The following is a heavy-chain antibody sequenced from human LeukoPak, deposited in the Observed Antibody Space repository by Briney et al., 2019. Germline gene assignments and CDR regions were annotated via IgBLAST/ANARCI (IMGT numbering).Heavy chain of an antibody. D-gene: IGHD5-12*01. V-gene: IGHV4-59*01. CDR3: AREESGRLFDY. CDR2: IYYSGST. Sequence: PETLSLTCTVSGGSISSYYWSWIRQPPGKGLEWIGYIYYSGSTNYNPSLKSRVTISVDTSKNQFSLKLSSVTAADTAVYYCAREESGRLFDYWGQGTLVTVSS. J-gene: IGHJ4*02. CDR1: GGSISSYY.